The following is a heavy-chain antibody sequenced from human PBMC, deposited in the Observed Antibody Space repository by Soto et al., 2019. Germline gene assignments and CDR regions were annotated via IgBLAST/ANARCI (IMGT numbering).Heavy chain of an antibody. D-gene: IGHD2-2*01. CDR1: GGSISSGGCY. J-gene: IGHJ4*02. CDR2: IYYSGNT. V-gene: IGHV4-30-4*01. Sequence: SETLSLTCTVSGGSISSGGCYWGWIRQPPGKGLEWIGYIYYSGNTYFNPSLKSRVTLSVDTSKNQFSLNLSSVTAADTAVYYCVRYCSTTKCPFDYWGQGALVTVSS. CDR3: VRYCSTTKCPFDY.